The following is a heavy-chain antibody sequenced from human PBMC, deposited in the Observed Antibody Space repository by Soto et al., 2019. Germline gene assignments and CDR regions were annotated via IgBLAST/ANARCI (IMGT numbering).Heavy chain of an antibody. CDR2: IYYSGST. CDR3: AREEGGGYDHRWFDP. CDR1: GGSISSGGYY. D-gene: IGHD5-12*01. J-gene: IGHJ5*02. V-gene: IGHV4-31*03. Sequence: QVQLQESGPGLVKPSQTLSLTCTVSGGSISSGGYYWSWIRQHPGTGLEWIGYIYYSGSTYYNPSLKSRVTISADTSKNQFSLKLSSVTAADTAVYYCAREEGGGYDHRWFDPWGQGTLVTVSS.